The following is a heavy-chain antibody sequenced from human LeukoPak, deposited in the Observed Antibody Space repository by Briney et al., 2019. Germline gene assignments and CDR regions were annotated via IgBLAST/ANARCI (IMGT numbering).Heavy chain of an antibody. Sequence: GASVKVSCKASGYTFTDYYMQWVRQAPGQGLEWMGWINPNSGGTDYAQKFQGRVTMTRDTSLSITYMELTRLRSDDTAVYYCARGIRTNWYFDLWGRGTLVTVSS. CDR1: GYTFTDYY. V-gene: IGHV1-2*02. J-gene: IGHJ2*01. CDR2: INPNSGGT. CDR3: ARGIRTNWYFDL. D-gene: IGHD1/OR15-1a*01.